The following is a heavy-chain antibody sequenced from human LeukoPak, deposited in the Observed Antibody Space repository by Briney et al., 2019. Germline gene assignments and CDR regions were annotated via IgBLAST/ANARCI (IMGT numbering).Heavy chain of an antibody. D-gene: IGHD3-16*01. CDR3: ARDRGGKDY. V-gene: IGHV3-7*04. CDR1: GFTFRSFR. J-gene: IGHJ4*02. CDR2: IRDDGREI. Sequence: GGSLRLSCVASGFTFRSFRMSWVRQAPGKGLEWVANIRDDGREIHYVDSVKGRFTISRDNAKNSLHLQMNSLRAEDTAMYYCARDRGGKDYWGQGTLVTVSS.